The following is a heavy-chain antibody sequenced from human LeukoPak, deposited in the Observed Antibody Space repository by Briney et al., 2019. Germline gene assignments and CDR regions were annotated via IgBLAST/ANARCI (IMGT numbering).Heavy chain of an antibody. D-gene: IGHD2-21*02. CDR3: ARIRVTYFDY. Sequence: GGSLRLSCAASGFTVSSNYMSWVRQAPGKGLEWVAVISSDGNNKYYADSVKGRFTISRDNSKNTLYLQMNSLRAEDTAVYYCARIRVTYFDYWGQGTLVTVSS. V-gene: IGHV3-30-3*01. CDR2: ISSDGNNK. J-gene: IGHJ4*02. CDR1: GFTVSSNY.